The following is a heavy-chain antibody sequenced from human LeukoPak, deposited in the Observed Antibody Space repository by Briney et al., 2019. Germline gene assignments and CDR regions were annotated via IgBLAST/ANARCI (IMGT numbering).Heavy chain of an antibody. D-gene: IGHD3-10*01. CDR2: INPNSGGT. CDR1: GYTFTGYY. CDR3: AGVYYYGSGSYLAY. Sequence: ASVKVSCKASGYTFTGYYMHWVRQAPGQGLEWMGWINPNSGGTNYAQKFQGRVTMTGDTSISTAYMELSRLRSDDTAVYYCAGVYYYGSGSYLAYWAQGTLSPSPQ. V-gene: IGHV1-2*02. J-gene: IGHJ4*02.